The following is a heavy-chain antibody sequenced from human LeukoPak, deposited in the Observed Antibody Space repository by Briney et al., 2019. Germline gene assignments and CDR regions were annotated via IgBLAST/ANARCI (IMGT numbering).Heavy chain of an antibody. Sequence: GASVKVSCKASGYTFTGYYMHWVRQAPGQGLEWMGWMESNTGASNSAQKFQGRLTLTRDTSISTAYMELSSLGSDDTALYYCAFEHCSGVCNQAFDSWGQGTLVTVSS. D-gene: IGHD2-15*01. CDR2: MESNTGAS. CDR3: AFEHCSGVCNQAFDS. CDR1: GYTFTGYY. V-gene: IGHV1-2*02. J-gene: IGHJ4*02.